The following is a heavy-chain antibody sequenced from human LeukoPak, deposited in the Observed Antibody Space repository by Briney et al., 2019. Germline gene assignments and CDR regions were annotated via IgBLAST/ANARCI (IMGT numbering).Heavy chain of an antibody. CDR3: ARGGGYSDYDYSN. V-gene: IGHV4-39*07. J-gene: IGHJ4*02. Sequence: SETLSLTCTVSGGSISSSSYYWGWIRQPPGKGLEWIGSIYYSGSTYYNPSLKSRVTISVDTSKNQFSLKLSSVTAADTAVYYCARGGGYSDYDYSNWGQGTLVTVSS. D-gene: IGHD5-12*01. CDR2: IYYSGST. CDR1: GGSISSSSYY.